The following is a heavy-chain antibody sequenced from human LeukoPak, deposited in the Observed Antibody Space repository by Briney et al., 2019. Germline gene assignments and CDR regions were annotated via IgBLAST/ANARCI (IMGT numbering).Heavy chain of an antibody. D-gene: IGHD6-19*01. CDR1: GFTFDDYA. Sequence: PGGSLRLSCAASGFTFDDYAMHWVRQAPGKGLEWVSLISWDGGSTYYADSVKGRFTISRDNAKNSLYLQMNSLRAEDTALYHCARVLSGRLSYYFDYWGQGTLVTVSS. J-gene: IGHJ4*02. V-gene: IGHV3-43D*03. CDR3: ARVLSGRLSYYFDY. CDR2: ISWDGGST.